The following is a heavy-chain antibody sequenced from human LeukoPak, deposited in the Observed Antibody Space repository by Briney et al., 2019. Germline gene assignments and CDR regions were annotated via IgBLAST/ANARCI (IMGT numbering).Heavy chain of an antibody. V-gene: IGHV3-11*01. Sequence: GGSLRLSCAASGFTFSDYYMSWLRQAPGKGLEWVSYISSSGSTIYYADSVKGRFTISRDNAKKSLYLQMNSLRAEDTAVYYCARDPLVDYYDRSGYYPDYWGQGTLVTVSS. CDR1: GFTFSDYY. D-gene: IGHD3-22*01. CDR3: ARDPLVDYYDRSGYYPDY. CDR2: ISSSGSTI. J-gene: IGHJ4*02.